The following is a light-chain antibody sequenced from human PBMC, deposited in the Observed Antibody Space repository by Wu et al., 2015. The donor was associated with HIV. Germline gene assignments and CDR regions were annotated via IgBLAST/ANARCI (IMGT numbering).Light chain of an antibody. CDR3: QQYGSSPMYS. CDR1: QSVSGSY. V-gene: IGKV3-20*01. J-gene: IGKJ2*03. CDR2: GAS. Sequence: IVLTQSPGTLSLSPGERATLSCRASQSVSGSYLAWYQQKPGQAPRLLIYGASSRATGIPDRFSGSGSGTDFTLTISRLEPEDFAVYYCQQYGSSPMYSFGQGTKLEIK.